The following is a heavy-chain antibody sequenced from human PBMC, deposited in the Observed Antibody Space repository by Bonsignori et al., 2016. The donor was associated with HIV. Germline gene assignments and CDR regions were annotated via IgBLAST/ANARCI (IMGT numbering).Heavy chain of an antibody. J-gene: IGHJ6*03. CDR3: ARERGYYYYYYMDV. CDR2: INHSGST. Sequence: PGKGLEWIGEINHSGSTNYNPSLKSRVTISVDTSKNQFSLKLSSVTAADTAMYYCARERGYYYYYYMDVWGKGTTVTVSS. V-gene: IGHV4-34*01.